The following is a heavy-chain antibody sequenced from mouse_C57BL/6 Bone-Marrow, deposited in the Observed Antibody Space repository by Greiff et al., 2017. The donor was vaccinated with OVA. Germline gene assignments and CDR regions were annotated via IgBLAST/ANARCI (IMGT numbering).Heavy chain of an antibody. CDR1: GFTFSDYG. Sequence: EVMLVESGGGLVKPGGSLKLSCAASGFTFSDYGMHWVSQAPEKGLEWVAYISSGSSTIYYADTVKGRFTISRDNAKNTLFLQMTSLRSEDTAMYYCARGAYYSNYFDYWGQGTTLTVSS. CDR2: ISSGSSTI. V-gene: IGHV5-17*01. D-gene: IGHD2-5*01. CDR3: ARGAYYSNYFDY. J-gene: IGHJ2*01.